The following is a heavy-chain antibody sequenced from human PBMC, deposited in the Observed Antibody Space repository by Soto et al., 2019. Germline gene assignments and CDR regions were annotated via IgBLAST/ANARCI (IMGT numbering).Heavy chain of an antibody. Sequence: QVQLVQSGAEVKKPGASVKVSCKASGYTFTDYYMQWVRQAPGQGLEWMGWINPNSGGTNYAQKLQGWVTMTRDTSITTVYMELSRLKSDDTAVYYCARKGKEYYYGMDVWGQGTTVTVSS. D-gene: IGHD3-10*01. J-gene: IGHJ6*02. CDR1: GYTFTDYY. CDR3: ARKGKEYYYGMDV. CDR2: INPNSGGT. V-gene: IGHV1-2*04.